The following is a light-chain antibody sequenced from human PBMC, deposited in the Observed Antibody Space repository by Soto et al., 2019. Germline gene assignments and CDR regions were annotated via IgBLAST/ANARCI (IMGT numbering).Light chain of an antibody. CDR2: KDR. CDR1: GLPKKY. V-gene: IGLV3-27*01. Sequence: SYELTQPSSVSVSPGQTARITCSGEGLPKKYARWFQQKAGQAPVLLLYKDRERPSGIPERFSGSSSGTTVTLTISGAQVEDEADYYCFSAADTKRVIFGGGTKVTVL. J-gene: IGLJ2*01. CDR3: FSAADTKRVI.